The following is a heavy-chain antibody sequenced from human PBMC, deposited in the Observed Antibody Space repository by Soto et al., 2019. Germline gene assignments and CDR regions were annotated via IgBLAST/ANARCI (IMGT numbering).Heavy chain of an antibody. CDR1: GGSISSYY. CDR2: IYYSGST. CDR3: ASEMATISAFDY. V-gene: IGHV4-59*01. J-gene: IGHJ4*02. D-gene: IGHD5-12*01. Sequence: TSETLSLTCTVSGGSISSYYWSWIRQPPGKGLEWIGYIYYSGSTNYNPSLKSRVTISVDTSKNQFSLKLSSVTAADTAVYYCASEMATISAFDYWGQGTLVTVSS.